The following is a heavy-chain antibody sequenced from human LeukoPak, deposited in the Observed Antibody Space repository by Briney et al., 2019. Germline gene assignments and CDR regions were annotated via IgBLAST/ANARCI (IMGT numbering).Heavy chain of an antibody. J-gene: IGHJ6*02. CDR1: GGSFSGYY. CDR2: INHSGST. Sequence: SETLSLTCAVYGGSFSGYYWSWIRQPPKKGLEWIGEINHSGSTNYNPSLKSRVTISVDTSKNQFSLKVRSVTAADTAVYYCARGHVGSYAYYYYYGMDVWGQGTTVTVSS. V-gene: IGHV4-34*01. CDR3: ARGHVGSYAYYYYYGMDV. D-gene: IGHD2-8*01.